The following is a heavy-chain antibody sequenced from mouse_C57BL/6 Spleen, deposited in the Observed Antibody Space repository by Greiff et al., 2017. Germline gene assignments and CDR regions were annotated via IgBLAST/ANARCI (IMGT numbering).Heavy chain of an antibody. V-gene: IGHV3-1*01. CDR1: GYSITSGYD. Sequence: EVQRVESGPGMVKPSQSLSLTCTVTGYSITSGYDWHWIRHFPGNKLEWMGYISSSGSTNYNPSLKSRISITHDTSKNHFFLKLNSVTTEDTATYYCARSGPTGTFDYWGQGTTRTVSS. CDR2: ISSSGST. CDR3: ARSGPTGTFDY. J-gene: IGHJ2*01. D-gene: IGHD4-1*01.